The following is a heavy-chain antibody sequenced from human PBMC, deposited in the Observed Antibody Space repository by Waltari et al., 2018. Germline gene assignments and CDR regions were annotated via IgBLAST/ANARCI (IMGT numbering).Heavy chain of an antibody. D-gene: IGHD7-27*01. Sequence: EVQMVESGGGSMKPGDSLRLSGVASGFRFTPAWLTWVGQAPGRGVDGVGRSKSQNDGATTDFAASVRGRFSISRDDSQNMVFLQMNSLRTEDTAVYYCTTLDAPWGGWGHGTLVTVSS. CDR2: SKSQNDGATT. CDR1: GFRFTPAW. CDR3: TTLDAPWGG. V-gene: IGHV3-15*01. J-gene: IGHJ4*01.